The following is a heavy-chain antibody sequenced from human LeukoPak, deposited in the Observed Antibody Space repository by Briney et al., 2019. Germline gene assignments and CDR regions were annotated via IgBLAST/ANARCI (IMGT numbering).Heavy chain of an antibody. Sequence: ASVKVSCKASGYTFTSYGISWVRQAPGQGLEWMGWISAYNGNTNYAQKLQGRVTMTTDTSTSTAYMELRSLRSDDTAVYYCARANYGSGSYSFGYWGQGTLVTVSS. CDR3: ARANYGSGSYSFGY. J-gene: IGHJ4*02. CDR1: GYTFTSYG. V-gene: IGHV1-18*01. D-gene: IGHD3-10*01. CDR2: ISAYNGNT.